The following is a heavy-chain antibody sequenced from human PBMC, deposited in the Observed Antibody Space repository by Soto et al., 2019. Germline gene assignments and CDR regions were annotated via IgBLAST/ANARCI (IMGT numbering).Heavy chain of an antibody. V-gene: IGHV1-69*01. J-gene: IGHJ3*02. CDR2: IIPIFGTA. CDR3: ARVLKGYYDSSGYGVDI. CDR1: GGTFSSYA. D-gene: IGHD3-22*01. Sequence: QVQLVQSGAEVKKPGSSVKVSCKASGGTFSSYAISWVRQAPGQGLEWMGGIIPIFGTANYAQKFQGRVTITADESTSTAYMELSSLRAEDTAVYYCARVLKGYYDSSGYGVDIWGQGTMVTVSS.